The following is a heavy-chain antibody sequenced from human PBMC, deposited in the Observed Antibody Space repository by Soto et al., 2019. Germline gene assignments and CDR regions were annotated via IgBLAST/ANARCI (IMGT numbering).Heavy chain of an antibody. J-gene: IGHJ4*02. D-gene: IGHD6-13*01. CDR1: GYSFTSYS. CDR2: IASYNGNT. V-gene: IGHV1-18*04. Sequence: QVQLVQSGPEVKKPAASVKVSCKASGYSFTSYSGVWVRQAPGQGLEWMGWIASYNGNTNYAPKAKERVTFTTDTSARTIYMQLRNLRSDDTAVYYGARRDSSSWYAFENWGQGPRVTVSS. CDR3: ARRDSSSWYAFEN.